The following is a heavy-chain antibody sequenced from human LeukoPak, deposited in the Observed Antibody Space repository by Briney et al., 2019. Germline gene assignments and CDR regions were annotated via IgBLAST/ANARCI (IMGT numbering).Heavy chain of an antibody. CDR3: AKGGDYGDYDLDY. CDR2: ISSSSRYI. J-gene: IGHJ4*02. Sequence: GGSLRLSCAASGFTFSTYSMNWVRQAPGKGLEWVSSISSSSRYIYYADSVKGRFTISRDNAKNSLYLQMNSLRAEDTALYYCAKGGDYGDYDLDYWGQGTLVTVSS. CDR1: GFTFSTYS. V-gene: IGHV3-21*04. D-gene: IGHD4-17*01.